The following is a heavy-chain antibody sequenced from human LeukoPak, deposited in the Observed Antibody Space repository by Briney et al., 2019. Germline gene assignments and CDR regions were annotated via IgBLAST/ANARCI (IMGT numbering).Heavy chain of an antibody. CDR2: APHDGTSP. V-gene: IGHV3-30*03. CDR3: ARQSLGASGLDH. CDR1: GFTFNSHH. D-gene: IGHD1-26*01. Sequence: PGRSLRLSCAVSGFTFNSHHMRWVRQAPNKGLDWVAVAPHDGTSPSHAASVNGRFTISRDNSKDTVFLQMDSLRVDDTAIYYCARQSLGASGLDHWGQGVLVTVSS. J-gene: IGHJ4*02.